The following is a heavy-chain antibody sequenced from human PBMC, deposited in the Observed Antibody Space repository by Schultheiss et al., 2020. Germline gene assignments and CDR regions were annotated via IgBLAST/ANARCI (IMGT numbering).Heavy chain of an antibody. CDR1: GYTFTSYA. CDR2: INAGNGNT. Sequence: ASVKVSCKASGYTFTSYAMHWVRQAPGQRLEWMGWINAGNGNTKYSQKFQGRVTITRDTSASTAYMELSSLRSEDTAVYYCARQVVVAAWFDPWGQGTLVTVSS. D-gene: IGHD2-15*01. J-gene: IGHJ5*02. V-gene: IGHV1-3*01. CDR3: ARQVVVAAWFDP.